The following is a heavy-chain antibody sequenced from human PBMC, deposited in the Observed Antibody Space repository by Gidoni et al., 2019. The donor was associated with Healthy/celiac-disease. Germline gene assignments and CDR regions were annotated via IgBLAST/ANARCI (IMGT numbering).Heavy chain of an antibody. CDR1: GGTFSSYA. CDR3: ARDNYYGSGSPENGPTVDY. J-gene: IGHJ4*02. Sequence: QVQLVQSGAEVTKPGSSVKVSCKASGGTFSSYAISWVRQAPGQGLEWMGRIIPILGIANYAQKFQGRVTITADKSTSTAYMELSSLRSEDTAVFYCARDNYYGSGSPENGPTVDYWGQGTLVTVSS. CDR2: IIPILGIA. D-gene: IGHD3-10*01. V-gene: IGHV1-69*04.